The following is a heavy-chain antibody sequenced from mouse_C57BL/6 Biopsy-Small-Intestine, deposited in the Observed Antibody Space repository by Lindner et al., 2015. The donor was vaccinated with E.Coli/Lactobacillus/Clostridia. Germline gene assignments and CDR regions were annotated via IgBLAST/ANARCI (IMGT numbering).Heavy chain of an antibody. J-gene: IGHJ4*01. Sequence: SVKVSCKASGYTFTDSYVQWVRQALGQGLEWMGWIDPNSGVTNFAQKFQGRVTVTSDTSISTAYMELSRLTSDDTAVYYCARDRGGCRHMVRGIITTCGQGYWGQGTLVTVSS. CDR3: ARDRGGCRHMVRGIITTCGQGY. CDR1: GYTFTDSY. CDR2: IDPNSGVT. D-gene: IGHD1-1*01. V-gene: IGHV1-84*02.